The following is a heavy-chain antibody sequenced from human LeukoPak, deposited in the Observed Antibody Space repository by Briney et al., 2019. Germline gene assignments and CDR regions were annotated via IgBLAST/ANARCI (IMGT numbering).Heavy chain of an antibody. CDR1: GFTFSSYW. V-gene: IGHV3-7*03. CDR2: IKQDGSEK. J-gene: IGHJ4*02. D-gene: IGHD6-13*01. CDR3: AKGQGYTFSPYYFNY. Sequence: PGGSLRLSCAASGFTFSSYWMSWVRQAPGKGLEWVANIKQDGSEKYYVDSVKGRFTISRDNAKNSLYLQMNSLRAEDMALYYCAKGQGYTFSPYYFNYWGQGTLVTVSS.